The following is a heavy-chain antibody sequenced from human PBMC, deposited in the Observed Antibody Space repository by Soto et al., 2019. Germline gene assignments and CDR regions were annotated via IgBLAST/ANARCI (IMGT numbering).Heavy chain of an antibody. J-gene: IGHJ6*02. CDR3: AISGDDFWSGYSFGMDV. Sequence: LSLTCTVSGGSISSGGYYWSWIRQHPGKGLEWIGYIYYSGSTYYNPSLKSRVTISVDTSKNQFSLKLSSVTAADTAVYYCAISGDDFWSGYSFGMDVWGQGTTVTVSS. CDR1: GGSISSGGYY. V-gene: IGHV4-31*03. CDR2: IYYSGST. D-gene: IGHD3-3*01.